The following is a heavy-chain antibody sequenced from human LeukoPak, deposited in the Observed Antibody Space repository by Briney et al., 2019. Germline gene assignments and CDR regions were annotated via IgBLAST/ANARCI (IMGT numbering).Heavy chain of an antibody. CDR3: ARGGYNHAFDI. J-gene: IGHJ3*02. V-gene: IGHV3-74*01. CDR2: INNDGGGT. Sequence: GGSLRLSCAASGFTFSNYWIHWVRQPPGKGLVWVSRINNDGGGTIYADSVRGRFTISRDNAKNTLYLQMNSLGAEDTAIYYCARGGYNHAFDIWGQGTVVTVSS. D-gene: IGHD5-24*01. CDR1: GFTFSNYW.